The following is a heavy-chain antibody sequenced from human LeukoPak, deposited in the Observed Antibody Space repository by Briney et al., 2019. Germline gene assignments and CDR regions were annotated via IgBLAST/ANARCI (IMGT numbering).Heavy chain of an antibody. J-gene: IGHJ4*02. D-gene: IGHD4-17*01. Sequence: GGSLRLSCAASGFIFSDYYMSWVRQAPGKGLEWVSVIYSGGSTYYADSMKGRFTISRDNSKNTLYLQINSLTAEDTAVYYCTRDRIDYGDYVDYWGQGTLVTVSS. CDR3: TRDRIDYGDYVDY. V-gene: IGHV3-66*01. CDR2: IYSGGST. CDR1: GFIFSDYY.